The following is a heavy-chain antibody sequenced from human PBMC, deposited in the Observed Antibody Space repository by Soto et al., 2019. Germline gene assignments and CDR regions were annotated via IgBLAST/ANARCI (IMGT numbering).Heavy chain of an antibody. V-gene: IGHV1-69*13. CDR1: GGTFSSYA. J-gene: IGHJ6*02. CDR3: ARGYFDWSRVGMEV. D-gene: IGHD3-9*01. Sequence: SSEKVSCRASGGTFSSYAISWVRQAPGQGREWMGGIIPIFGTANYAQKFQGRVTITADESTSTAYMELSSLRSEGTAVYYCARGYFDWSRVGMEVWGQGTTVIVSS. CDR2: IIPIFGTA.